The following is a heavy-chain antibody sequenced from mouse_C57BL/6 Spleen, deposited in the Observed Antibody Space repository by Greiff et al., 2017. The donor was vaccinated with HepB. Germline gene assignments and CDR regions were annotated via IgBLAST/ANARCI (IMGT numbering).Heavy chain of an antibody. CDR3: ARYPTGTVYAMDY. J-gene: IGHJ4*01. CDR2: IWSGGST. D-gene: IGHD4-1*02. V-gene: IGHV2-2*01. CDR1: GFSLTSYG. Sequence: VKLMESGPGLVQPSQSLSITCTVSGFSLTSYGVHWVRQSPGKGLEWLGVIWSGGSTDYNAAFIFRLSISKDNSKSQVFFKMNSLQADDTAIYYWARYPTGTVYAMDYWGQGTSVTVSS.